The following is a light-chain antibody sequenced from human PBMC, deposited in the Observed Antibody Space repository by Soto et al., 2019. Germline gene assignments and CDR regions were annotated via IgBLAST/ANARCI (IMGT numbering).Light chain of an antibody. V-gene: IGKV1-5*01. CDR2: GAS. CDR1: QSIDNW. Sequence: DIQMTQSPSTLSASIGDRVTITCRASQSIDNWLAWYQQKPGKAPNLLIYGASSLHSGVPSRFSGSGSGTEFTLTISSLQPDDFATYYCQQYQSCSSFGPGTTVDIK. J-gene: IGKJ3*01. CDR3: QQYQSCSS.